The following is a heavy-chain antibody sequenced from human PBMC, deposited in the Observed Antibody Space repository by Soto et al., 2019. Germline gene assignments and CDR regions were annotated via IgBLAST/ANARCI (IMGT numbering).Heavy chain of an antibody. D-gene: IGHD3-10*01. J-gene: IGHJ4*02. CDR1: GGSMISYY. CDR3: ARGITMVRGVIHTPYFDY. V-gene: IGHV4-59*06. Sequence: PSETLSLTCTVSGGSMISYYWSWIRQHPGKGLEWIGYIYNSGSTYYNPSLKSRVTISVDTSKNQFSLKLSSVTAADTAVYCCARGITMVRGVIHTPYFDYWGQGTLVTVSS. CDR2: IYNSGST.